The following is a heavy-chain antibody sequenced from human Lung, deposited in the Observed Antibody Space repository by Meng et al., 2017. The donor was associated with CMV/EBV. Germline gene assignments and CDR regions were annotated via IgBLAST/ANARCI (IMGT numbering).Heavy chain of an antibody. CDR2: ISSSSSYI. Sequence: ESXKISCAASGFTFSSYSMNWVRQAPGKGLKWVSSISSSSSYIYYADSVKGRFTISRDNAKNSLYLQMNSLRAEDTAVYYCARATGGDYWGQGTLVTVSS. J-gene: IGHJ4*02. D-gene: IGHD4-11*01. CDR1: GFTFSSYS. V-gene: IGHV3-21*01. CDR3: ARATGGDY.